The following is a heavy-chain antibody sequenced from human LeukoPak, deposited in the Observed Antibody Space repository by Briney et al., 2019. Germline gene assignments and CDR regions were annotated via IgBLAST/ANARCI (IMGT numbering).Heavy chain of an antibody. Sequence: ASVKVSCKVSGYTLTELSMHWVRQAPGKGLEWMGSFDPEDGETIYAQKFQDRVTMTEDTSTDTAYMELNSLKTEDTALYYCTTERAGAFHYWGQGTLVTVSS. CDR2: FDPEDGET. V-gene: IGHV1-24*01. CDR1: GYTLTELS. D-gene: IGHD6-19*01. J-gene: IGHJ4*02. CDR3: TTERAGAFHY.